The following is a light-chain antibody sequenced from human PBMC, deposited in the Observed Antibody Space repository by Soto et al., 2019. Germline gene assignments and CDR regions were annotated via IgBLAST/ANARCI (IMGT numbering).Light chain of an antibody. J-gene: IGKJ1*01. CDR3: QQYNDWPT. CDR2: GAS. V-gene: IGKV3-15*01. Sequence: IVRTQSPSTLAASTWGTAPLSCRASQSINSNLAWYQQKPAQAPRLLISGASTRATGIPARFSGSGSGTEFTLTISSLQSEDFTIYYCQQYNDWPTCGQGTKV. CDR1: QSINSN.